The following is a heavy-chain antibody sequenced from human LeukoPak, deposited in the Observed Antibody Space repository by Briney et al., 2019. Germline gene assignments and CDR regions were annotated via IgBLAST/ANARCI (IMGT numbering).Heavy chain of an antibody. V-gene: IGHV1-8*01. Sequence: ASVKVPCTASGYTFTSYDINWVRQATGQGLEWMGWMNPRSGNTGYAQKFQGRVTMTRNTSTSTAYMELSSLRSEDTAVYYCASAPRIAATDYFDYWGQGTLVTVSS. CDR1: GYTFTSYD. D-gene: IGHD6-13*01. CDR3: ASAPRIAATDYFDY. CDR2: MNPRSGNT. J-gene: IGHJ4*02.